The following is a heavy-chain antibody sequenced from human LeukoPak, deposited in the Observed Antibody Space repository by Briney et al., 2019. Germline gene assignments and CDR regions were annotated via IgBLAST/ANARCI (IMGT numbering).Heavy chain of an antibody. D-gene: IGHD1-26*01. J-gene: IGHJ3*02. CDR3: ARVVVGANAFDI. V-gene: IGHV3-23*01. Sequence: PGGSLRLSCAASGFTFSSYGMNWVRQAPGKGLEWVSAISGSGGSTYYADSVKGRFTISRDNAKNSLYLQMNSLRAEDTAVYYCARVVVGANAFDIWGQGTMVTVSS. CDR1: GFTFSSYG. CDR2: ISGSGGST.